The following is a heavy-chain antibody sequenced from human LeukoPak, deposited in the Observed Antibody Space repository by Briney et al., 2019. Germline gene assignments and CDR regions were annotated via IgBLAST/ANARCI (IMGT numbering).Heavy chain of an antibody. CDR3: ARYGMATIQFFDY. J-gene: IGHJ4*02. Sequence: SETLSLTCTVSGGSISSSSYYWGWIRQPPGKGLEWIGSIYYSGSTYYNPSLKSRVTISVDTSKNQFSLKLSSVTAADTAVYYCARYGMATIQFFDYWGQGTLFTVSS. CDR2: IYYSGST. CDR1: GGSISSSSYY. D-gene: IGHD5-24*01. V-gene: IGHV4-39*07.